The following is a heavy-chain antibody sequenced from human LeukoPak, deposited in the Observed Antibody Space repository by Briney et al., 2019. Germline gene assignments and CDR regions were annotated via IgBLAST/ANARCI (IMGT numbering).Heavy chain of an antibody. CDR3: ASITVAGTTKGSDY. J-gene: IGHJ4*02. CDR1: GFTFSSYA. Sequence: GGSLRLSCAASGFTFSSYAMHWVRQAPGKGLEWVAVISYDGSNKYFADSVKGRFTISRDNSKNTLSLQMNSLRTEDTAVYYCASITVAGTTKGSDYWGQGTLVTVSS. D-gene: IGHD6-19*01. CDR2: ISYDGSNK. V-gene: IGHV3-30*03.